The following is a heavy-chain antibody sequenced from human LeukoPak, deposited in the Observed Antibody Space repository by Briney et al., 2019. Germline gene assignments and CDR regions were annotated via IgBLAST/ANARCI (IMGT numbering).Heavy chain of an antibody. CDR2: IYPGDSDT. V-gene: IGHV5-51*01. CDR1: GYSFTSYW. CDR3: ARHQADYDFWSGYSGNYYYMDV. D-gene: IGHD3-3*01. J-gene: IGHJ6*03. Sequence: PGEHLKISCKSSGYSFTSYWIGWVRQMPGKGLEWMGIIYPGDSDTRHSPSFQGQVTISADKSISTAYLQWSSLKASDTAMYYCARHQADYDFWSGYSGNYYYMDVWGKGTTVTVSS.